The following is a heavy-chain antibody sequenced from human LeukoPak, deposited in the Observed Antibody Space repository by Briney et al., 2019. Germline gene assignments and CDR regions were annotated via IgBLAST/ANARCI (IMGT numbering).Heavy chain of an antibody. CDR2: ISYDGSNK. D-gene: IGHD3-16*02. J-gene: IGHJ4*02. CDR1: GFTFSSYA. V-gene: IGHV3-30-3*01. CDR3: ARGIDYVWGSYRYMFVY. Sequence: GGSLRLSCAASGFTFSSYAMHWVRQTPGKGLEWVAVISYDGSNKYYADSVKGRFTISRDNSKNTLYLQMNSLRAEDTAVYYCARGIDYVWGSYRYMFVYWGQGTLVTVSS.